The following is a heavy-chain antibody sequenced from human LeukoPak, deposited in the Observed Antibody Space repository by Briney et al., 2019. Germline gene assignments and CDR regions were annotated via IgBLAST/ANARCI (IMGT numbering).Heavy chain of an antibody. CDR2: ISGSGGST. J-gene: IGHJ4*02. Sequence: GGSLRLSCAASGFIFSSYAMSWVRQAPGKGLERVSVISGSGGSTYYADSVKGRFTISRDKSKNMLYLQMNSLRVEDTAIYYCAKLSYSNYYDYWGLGTQVTVSP. CDR3: AKLSYSNYYDY. CDR1: GFIFSSYA. V-gene: IGHV3-23*01. D-gene: IGHD4-11*01.